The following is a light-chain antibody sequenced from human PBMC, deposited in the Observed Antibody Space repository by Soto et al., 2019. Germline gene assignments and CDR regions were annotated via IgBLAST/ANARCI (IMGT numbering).Light chain of an antibody. CDR3: QQTYSTPRT. V-gene: IGKV1-39*01. CDR1: QAISSY. J-gene: IGKJ2*01. Sequence: DIEVTQSPSSLSASVGDRVTITCRASQAISSYLNWYQQNPGKAPKLLIYAASSLQSGIPSRFSGSGSGTDFTLTIRGLQPEDFATYYCQQTYSTPRTFGQGTKLEIK. CDR2: AAS.